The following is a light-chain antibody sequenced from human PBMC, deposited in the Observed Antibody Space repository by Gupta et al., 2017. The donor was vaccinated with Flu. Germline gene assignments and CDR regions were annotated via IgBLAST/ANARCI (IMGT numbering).Light chain of an antibody. CDR3: QQDNTYPWT. CDR1: QNIDAW. CDR2: KAS. J-gene: IGKJ1*01. V-gene: IGKV1-5*03. Sequence: PSTLSASLRARVTITCRASQNIDAWLAWYQQSPGKAPSLLIYKASTVQSGVPSSFSGSASGTEFTLAISILHPDDLATYYCQQDNTYPWTFGQGTK.